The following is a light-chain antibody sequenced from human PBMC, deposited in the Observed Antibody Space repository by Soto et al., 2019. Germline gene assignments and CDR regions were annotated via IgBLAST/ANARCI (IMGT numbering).Light chain of an antibody. CDR2: DVT. CDR1: TTDVGAYDY. CDR3: CSYAGSYTFWV. V-gene: IGLV2-11*01. J-gene: IGLJ3*02. Sequence: QSALTQPRSVSGSPGQSVTISCTGTTTDVGAYDYVSWYQQHPGQAPKLIIFDVTRRPSGVPDRFSASKSVNTASLTISGLQTEDEADYYCCSYAGSYTFWVFGGGTKLTVL.